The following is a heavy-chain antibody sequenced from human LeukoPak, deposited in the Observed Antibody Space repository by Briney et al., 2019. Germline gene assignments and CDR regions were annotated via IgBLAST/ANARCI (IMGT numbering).Heavy chain of an antibody. Sequence: GASVKVSCKASGYTFTGYYMHWVRQAPGQGLEWMGWINPNSGGTNYAQKFQGRVTMTRDTSISTAYMELSRLRSDDTAVYYCASLGYCSSTSCYYYYGMDVWGQGTTVTVSS. D-gene: IGHD2-2*01. V-gene: IGHV1-2*02. CDR3: ASLGYCSSTSCYYYYGMDV. CDR1: GYTFTGYY. J-gene: IGHJ6*02. CDR2: INPNSGGT.